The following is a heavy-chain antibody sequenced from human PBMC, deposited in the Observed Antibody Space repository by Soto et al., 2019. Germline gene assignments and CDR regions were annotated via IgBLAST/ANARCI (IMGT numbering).Heavy chain of an antibody. CDR1: GFTFSSYG. Sequence: GGSLRLSCAASGFTFSSYGMHWVRQAPGKGLEWVAVISYDGSNKYYADSVKGRFTISRDNSKNTLYLQMNSLRAEDTAVYYCAKDQARSLALDYWGQGTLVTVSS. CDR3: AKDQARSLALDY. V-gene: IGHV3-30*18. CDR2: ISYDGSNK. J-gene: IGHJ4*02. D-gene: IGHD2-15*01.